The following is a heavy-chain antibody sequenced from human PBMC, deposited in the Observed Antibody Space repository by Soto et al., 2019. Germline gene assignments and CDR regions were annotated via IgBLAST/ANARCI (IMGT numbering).Heavy chain of an antibody. CDR2: ISGSGGST. J-gene: IGHJ4*02. CDR1: GFTFSSYA. D-gene: IGHD2-2*01. Sequence: GGSLRLSCAASGFTFSSYAMSWVRQAPGKGLEWVSAISGSGGSTYYADSVKGRFTISRDNSKNTLYLQMNSLRAEDTAVYYCAKDRFNGVVPAAPNYFDYWGQGTLVTVSS. CDR3: AKDRFNGVVPAAPNYFDY. V-gene: IGHV3-23*01.